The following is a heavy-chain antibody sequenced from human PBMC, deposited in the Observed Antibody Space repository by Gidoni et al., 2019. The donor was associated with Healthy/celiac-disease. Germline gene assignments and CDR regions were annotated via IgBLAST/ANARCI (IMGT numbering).Heavy chain of an antibody. CDR3: ARSRGWYQLLRNNWFDP. CDR2: INHSGST. J-gene: IGHJ5*02. D-gene: IGHD2-2*01. Sequence: QVQLQQWGAGLLKPSETLSLTCAVYGGSFSGYYWSWIRQPPGKGLEWIGEINHSGSTNYNPSLKSRVTISVDTSKNKFSLKLSSVTAADTAVYYCARSRGWYQLLRNNWFDPWGQGTLVTVSS. CDR1: GGSFSGYY. V-gene: IGHV4-34*01.